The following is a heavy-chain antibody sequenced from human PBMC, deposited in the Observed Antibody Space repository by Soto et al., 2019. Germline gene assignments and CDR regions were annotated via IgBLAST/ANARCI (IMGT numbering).Heavy chain of an antibody. D-gene: IGHD2-15*01. V-gene: IGHV1-18*04. CDR3: ARDLSRYCSGGSCYRESDY. Sequence: ASVNVSCKASGYTFTSYGIIWVRQAPGQGLEWMGWISACNGNTNYAQKLQGRVTMTTYTSTSTAYMELRSLRSDDTAVYYCARDLSRYCSGGSCYRESDYWGQGTLVTVSS. J-gene: IGHJ4*02. CDR2: ISACNGNT. CDR1: GYTFTSYG.